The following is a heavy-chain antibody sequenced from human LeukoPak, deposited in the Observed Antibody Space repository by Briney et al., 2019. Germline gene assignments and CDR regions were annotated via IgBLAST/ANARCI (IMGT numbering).Heavy chain of an antibody. CDR1: GGTFSSYA. V-gene: IGHV1-69*04. CDR2: IIPIFGIA. Sequence: SVKVSCKASGGTFSSYAISWVRQAPGQGLEWMGRIIPIFGIANYAQKFQGRVTITADKSTSTAYMELSSLRSEDTAAYYCARERMAWISPTRDHYYYYGMDVWGQGTTVTVSS. J-gene: IGHJ6*02. CDR3: ARERMAWISPTRDHYYYYGMDV. D-gene: IGHD5-12*01.